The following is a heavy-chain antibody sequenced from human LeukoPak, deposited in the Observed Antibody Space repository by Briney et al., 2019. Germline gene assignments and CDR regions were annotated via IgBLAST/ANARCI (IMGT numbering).Heavy chain of an antibody. CDR2: IYPGDSDT. D-gene: IGHD6-19*01. CDR1: GYSFTSYW. Sequence: KHGESLKISCKGSGYSFTSYWIGWVRQMPGKGLEWMGIIYPGDSDTRYSPSFQGQVTISADKSISTAYLQWSSLKASDTTMYYCARHVVAYSSGGDPHYYYMDVWGKGTTVTVSS. V-gene: IGHV5-51*01. CDR3: ARHVVAYSSGGDPHYYYMDV. J-gene: IGHJ6*03.